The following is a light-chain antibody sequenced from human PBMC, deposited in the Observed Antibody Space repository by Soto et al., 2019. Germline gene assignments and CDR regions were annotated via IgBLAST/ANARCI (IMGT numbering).Light chain of an antibody. V-gene: IGKV4-1*01. J-gene: IGKJ1*01. Sequence: DIVMTQSPDSLPVSLGERATINCKSCQVVLYSSDNKNYLAWYQQKPGRPPKLLIYWASTRESGVPDRFSGSGSGTDFTLTISSLQAEDVAVYYCQQYYSTPWTFGQGTKVDIK. CDR3: QQYYSTPWT. CDR1: QVVLYSSDNKNY. CDR2: WAS.